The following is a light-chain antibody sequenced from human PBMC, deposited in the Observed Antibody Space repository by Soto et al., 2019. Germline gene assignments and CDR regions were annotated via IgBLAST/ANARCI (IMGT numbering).Light chain of an antibody. CDR1: RDVGSD. V-gene: IGKV1-6*01. Sequence: QMTQSPSSLSASVGEKIIITCRASRDVGSDVSWYQQKPGQAPKLLIYAASNLYTGVPSRFSGSRSGTEFTLTISSLQPEDFASYYCQRTYNAPFTFGPGTKVSIK. CDR2: AAS. J-gene: IGKJ3*01. CDR3: QRTYNAPFT.